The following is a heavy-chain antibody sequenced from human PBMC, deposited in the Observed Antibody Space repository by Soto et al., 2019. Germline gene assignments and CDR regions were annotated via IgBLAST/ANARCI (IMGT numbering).Heavy chain of an antibody. V-gene: IGHV4-30-4*01. Sequence: SSETLSLTCTVSGGSISSGDYYWSWIRQPPGKGLEWIGYIYYSGSTYYNPSLKSRVTISVDTSKNQFSLKLSSVTAADTAVYYCAIGYYYDSRPTDYWGQGTLVTVSS. CDR3: AIGYYYDSRPTDY. D-gene: IGHD3-22*01. CDR1: GGSISSGDYY. CDR2: IYYSGST. J-gene: IGHJ4*02.